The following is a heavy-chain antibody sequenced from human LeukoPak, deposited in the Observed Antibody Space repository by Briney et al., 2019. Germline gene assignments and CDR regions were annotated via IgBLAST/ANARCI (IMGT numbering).Heavy chain of an antibody. Sequence: GGSLRLSCAASGFTLSRYSVNWVRQAPGEGLEWVFYISSRSSTRYYADSGKGRISISRDNAKNSLYLSMNSLRAEDTAVYYCASAQGYTIFGVVTHPWYFDLWGRGTLVTVSS. CDR1: GFTLSRYS. CDR2: ISSRSSTR. CDR3: ASAQGYTIFGVVTHPWYFDL. J-gene: IGHJ2*01. D-gene: IGHD3-3*01. V-gene: IGHV3-48*01.